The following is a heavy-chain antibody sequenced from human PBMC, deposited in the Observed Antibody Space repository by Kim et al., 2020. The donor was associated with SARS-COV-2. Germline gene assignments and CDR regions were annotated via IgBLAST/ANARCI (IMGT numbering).Heavy chain of an antibody. CDR3: AKDSGWRRAFDI. Sequence: GSANSVKGRFTISRDNAKNSLYRQMNSLRAEDTALYYCAKDSGWRRAFDIWGQGTMVTVSS. D-gene: IGHD6-19*01. J-gene: IGHJ3*02. V-gene: IGHV3-9*01.